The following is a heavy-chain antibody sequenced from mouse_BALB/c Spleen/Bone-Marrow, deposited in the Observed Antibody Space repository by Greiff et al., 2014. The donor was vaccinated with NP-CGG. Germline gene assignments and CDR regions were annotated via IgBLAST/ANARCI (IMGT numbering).Heavy chain of an antibody. V-gene: IGHV1S126*01. J-gene: IGHJ2*01. CDR3: ARGDDGYYGDY. D-gene: IGHD2-3*01. CDR2: IDPSDSET. Sequence: VQLQESGPQLVRPGASVKISCKAFGYSFTSYWMHWVKQRPGQGLEWIGMIDPSDSETRLNQKFKDKATLTVDKSSSTAYMQLSSPTSEDSAVYYCARGDDGYYGDYWGQGATLTVSS. CDR1: GYSFTSYW.